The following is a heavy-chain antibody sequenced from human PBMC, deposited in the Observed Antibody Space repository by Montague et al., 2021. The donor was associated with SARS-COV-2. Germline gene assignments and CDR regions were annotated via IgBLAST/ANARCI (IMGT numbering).Heavy chain of an antibody. CDR3: ASRGAVAGKVYFQH. CDR2: IYYSGST. J-gene: IGHJ1*01. V-gene: IGHV4-39*07. CDR1: GSSISSSSYY. D-gene: IGHD6-19*01. Sequence: SETLSLTCTVSGSSISSSSYYWGWIRQPPGKGLEWIGSIYYSGSTYYNPSLRSRVTISVDKSKNQFSLKLSSVTAADTAVYYCASRGAVAGKVYFQHWGQGTLVTVSP.